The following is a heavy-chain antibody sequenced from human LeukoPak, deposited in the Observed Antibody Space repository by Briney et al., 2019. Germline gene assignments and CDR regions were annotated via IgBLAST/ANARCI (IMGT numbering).Heavy chain of an antibody. Sequence: GGSLRLSCAASGFTFSSYAMHWVRQAPGKGLEWVAVISYDGSNKYYADSVKGRFTISRDNSKNTLYLQMNSLRAEDTAVYYCARDMLDSSDLRDAFDIWGQGTMVTVSS. CDR3: ARDMLDSSDLRDAFDI. CDR1: GFTFSSYA. CDR2: ISYDGSNK. J-gene: IGHJ3*02. V-gene: IGHV3-30*14. D-gene: IGHD3-22*01.